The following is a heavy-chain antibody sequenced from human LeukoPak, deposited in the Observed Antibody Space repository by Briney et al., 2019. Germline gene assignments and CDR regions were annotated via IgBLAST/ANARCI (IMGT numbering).Heavy chain of an antibody. D-gene: IGHD3-10*01. CDR1: GYNFTSHG. V-gene: IGHV1-8*02. J-gene: IGHJ4*02. CDR3: ATEGSYYNVFSY. Sequence: GASVKVSCKASGYNFTSHGISWVRQAPGQGLEWMGWMNPNSGNTGYAQKFQGRVTMTRNTSISTAYMELSSLRSEDTAVYYCATEGSYYNVFSYWGQGTLVTVSS. CDR2: MNPNSGNT.